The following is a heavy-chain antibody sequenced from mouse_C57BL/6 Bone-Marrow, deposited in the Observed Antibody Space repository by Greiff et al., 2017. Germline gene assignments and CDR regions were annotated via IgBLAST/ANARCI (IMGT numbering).Heavy chain of an antibody. CDR1: GFTFSSYG. V-gene: IGHV5-6*01. D-gene: IGHD1-1*01. CDR2: ISSGGSYT. CDR3: ARQHSTTTVVATYFDV. J-gene: IGHJ1*03. Sequence: EVHLVESGGDLVKPGGSLKLSCAASGFTFSSYGMSWVRQTPDKRLEWVATISSGGSYTYYPDSVKGRFTISRDNAKNTLYLQMSSLKSEDSAMYYCARQHSTTTVVATYFDVWGTGTTVTVSS.